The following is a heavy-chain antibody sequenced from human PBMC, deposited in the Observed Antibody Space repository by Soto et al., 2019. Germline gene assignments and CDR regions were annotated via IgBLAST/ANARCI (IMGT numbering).Heavy chain of an antibody. V-gene: IGHV3-21*01. D-gene: IGHD6-6*01. CDR2: ISNTGAHI. CDR3: VRERQFVRDFYYGMDV. Sequence: QAPGQGLEWVSSISNTGAHIYYADSVRGRFTISRDNAKNSLYLQMNSLTAEDTAVYYCVRERQFVRDFYYGMDVWGRGTTVTVSS. J-gene: IGHJ6*02.